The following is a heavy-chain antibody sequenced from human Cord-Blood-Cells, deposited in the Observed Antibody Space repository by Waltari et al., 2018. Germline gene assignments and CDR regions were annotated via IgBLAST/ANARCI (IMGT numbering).Heavy chain of an antibody. Sequence: QLVQSGAEVKKPGASVKVSCKASGYTFTGYSMHWVRQAPGQGLEWMGWINPNSGGTNYAQKFQGRVTMTRDTSISTAYMELSRLRSDDTAVYYCARKGIAAAGYYYYGMDVWGQGTTVTVSS. J-gene: IGHJ6*02. D-gene: IGHD6-13*01. CDR1: GYTFTGYS. V-gene: IGHV1-2*02. CDR2: INPNSGGT. CDR3: ARKGIAAAGYYYYGMDV.